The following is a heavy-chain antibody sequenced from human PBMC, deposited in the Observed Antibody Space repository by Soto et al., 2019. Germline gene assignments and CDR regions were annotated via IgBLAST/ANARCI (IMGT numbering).Heavy chain of an antibody. V-gene: IGHV3-74*01. CDR2: IKGDGTTI. Sequence: GGSLRLSCAASGFTLSDYWMHWARQVPGKGLVWVSRIKGDGTTINYADSVKGRFTVSRDNAKNTAYLQMNSLRAEDTAVYYCARGIYLKYGMDVWGQGTTVTVSS. J-gene: IGHJ6*02. CDR3: ARGIYLKYGMDV. CDR1: GFTLSDYW. D-gene: IGHD3-3*01.